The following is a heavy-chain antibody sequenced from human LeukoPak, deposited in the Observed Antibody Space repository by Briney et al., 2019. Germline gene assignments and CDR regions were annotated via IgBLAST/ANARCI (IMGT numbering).Heavy chain of an antibody. J-gene: IGHJ4*02. CDR3: ARHRRYDILTGYYRGWYFDY. CDR1: GGSISSTYY. CDR2: IYYSGTT. V-gene: IGHV4-39*01. Sequence: PSETLSLTCTVSGGSISSTYYWDWIRQPPGKGLEWIGSIYYSGTTYYNPSLKSRVTISVDTSKNQFSLRLSSVTAADTAVYYCARHRRYDILTGYYRGWYFDYWGQGTLVTVSS. D-gene: IGHD3-9*01.